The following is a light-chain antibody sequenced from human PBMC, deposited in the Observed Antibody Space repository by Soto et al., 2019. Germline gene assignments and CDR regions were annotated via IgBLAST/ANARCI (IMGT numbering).Light chain of an antibody. J-gene: IGLJ1*01. CDR3: SSATSISTLGVYV. Sequence: QYALTQPASVSGSPGQSITVSCTGTSSDVGGYNYVSWYQQHPGNAPKLMIYEVSNRPSGVSDRFSGSKSGSTASLTISGLQAEDEADYYCSSATSISTLGVYVFGTGTKVTVL. CDR1: SSDVGGYNY. V-gene: IGLV2-14*01. CDR2: EVS.